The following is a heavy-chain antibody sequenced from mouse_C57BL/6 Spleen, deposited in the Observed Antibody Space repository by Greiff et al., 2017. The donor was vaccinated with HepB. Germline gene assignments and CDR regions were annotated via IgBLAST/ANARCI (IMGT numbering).Heavy chain of an antibody. CDR2: IYPGSGNT. CDR1: GYTFTDYY. D-gene: IGHD1-1*01. Sequence: QVQLQQSGAELVRPGASVKLSCKASGYTFTDYYINWVKKRPGQGLEWIARIYPGSGNTYYNEKFKGKATLTAEKSSSTAYMQLSSLTSEDSAVYFCARSYYYGSSPFAYWGQGTLVTVSA. J-gene: IGHJ3*01. V-gene: IGHV1-76*01. CDR3: ARSYYYGSSPFAY.